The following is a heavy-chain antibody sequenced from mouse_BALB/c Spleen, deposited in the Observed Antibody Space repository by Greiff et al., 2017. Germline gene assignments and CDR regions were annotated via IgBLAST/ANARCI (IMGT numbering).Heavy chain of an antibody. CDR1: GYSITSGYS. J-gene: IGHJ3*01. V-gene: IGHV3-1*02. D-gene: IGHD1-1*01. CDR3: ARGGVRSWFAY. CDR2: IHYSGST. Sequence: DVKLQESGPDLVKPSQSLSLTCTVTGYSITSGYSWHWIRQFPGNKLEWMGYIHYSGSTNYNPSLKSRISLTRDTSKNQFFLQLNSVTTEDTATYYCARGGVRSWFAYWGQGTLVTVSA.